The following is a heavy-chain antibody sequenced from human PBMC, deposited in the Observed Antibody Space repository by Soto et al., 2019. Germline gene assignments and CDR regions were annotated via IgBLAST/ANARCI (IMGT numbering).Heavy chain of an antibody. V-gene: IGHV3-23*01. CDR1: GFTFSSYA. CDR3: ASADSSGRNWFDP. J-gene: IGHJ5*02. CDR2: IVPNGGNT. Sequence: PGGSLRLSCAASGFTFSSYAMSWVRQAPGKGLEWVSSIVPNGGNTYYADSVKGRFTISRDNSKNTLYLQMNSLRAEDTAIYYCASADSSGRNWFDPWGRGTLVTVS. D-gene: IGHD6-19*01.